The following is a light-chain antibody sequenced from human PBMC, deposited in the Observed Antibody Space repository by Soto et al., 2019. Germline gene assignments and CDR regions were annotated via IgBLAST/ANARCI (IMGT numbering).Light chain of an antibody. V-gene: IGLV2-14*01. Sequence: QSVLTQPASVSGSPGQSITISCTGTSSDVGGYDFVSWYQQHPGKAPKLMIYDVSNRPSGVSYRFSGSKSGNTASLTISGLQADDEADYYCSSYTSSSPVFGGGTKVTVL. J-gene: IGLJ2*01. CDR3: SSYTSSSPV. CDR2: DVS. CDR1: SSDVGGYDF.